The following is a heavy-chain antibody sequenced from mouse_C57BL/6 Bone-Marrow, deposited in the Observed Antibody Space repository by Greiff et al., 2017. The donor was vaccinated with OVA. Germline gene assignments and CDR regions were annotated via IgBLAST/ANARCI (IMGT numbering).Heavy chain of an antibody. Sequence: EVMLVESGGGLVKPGGSLKLSCAASGFTFSSYAMSWVRQTPEKRLEWVATISDGGSYTYYPDNVKGRFTISRDNAKNNLYLQMSHLKSEDTAMYYCARDREDGYNGNYFDYWGQGTTLTVSS. CDR3: ARDREDGYNGNYFDY. V-gene: IGHV5-4*01. J-gene: IGHJ2*01. D-gene: IGHD2-3*01. CDR1: GFTFSSYA. CDR2: ISDGGSYT.